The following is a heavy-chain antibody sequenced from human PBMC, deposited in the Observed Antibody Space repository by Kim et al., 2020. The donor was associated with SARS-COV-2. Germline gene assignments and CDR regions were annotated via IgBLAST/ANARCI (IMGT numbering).Heavy chain of an antibody. D-gene: IGHD2-2*01. CDR2: ISAYNGNT. V-gene: IGHV1-18*01. CDR3: ARGGGYCSSTSCQPKSRRFDP. Sequence: ASVKVSCKASGYTFTSYGISWVRQAPGQGLEWMGWISAYNGNTNYAQKLQGRVTMTTDTSTSTAYMELRSLRSDDTAVYYCARGGGYCSSTSCQPKSRRFDPWGQGTLVTVSS. J-gene: IGHJ5*02. CDR1: GYTFTSYG.